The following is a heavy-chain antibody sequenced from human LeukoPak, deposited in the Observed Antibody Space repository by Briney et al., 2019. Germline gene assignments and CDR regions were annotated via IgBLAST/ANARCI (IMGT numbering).Heavy chain of an antibody. V-gene: IGHV3-20*04. Sequence: GGSLRLSCAASGFTFDDYGMSWVRQAPGKGLEWVSGINWNSGSTGYADSVKGRFTISRDNAKNSLYLQMNSLRDEDTAVYYCCGGKWRGGHDIDYWGQGTLVTVSS. CDR2: INWNSGST. CDR3: CGGKWRGGHDIDY. J-gene: IGHJ4*02. D-gene: IGHD3-16*01. CDR1: GFTFDDYG.